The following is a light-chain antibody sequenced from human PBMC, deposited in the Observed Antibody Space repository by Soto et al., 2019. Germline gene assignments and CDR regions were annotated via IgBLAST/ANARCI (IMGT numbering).Light chain of an antibody. Sequence: VMTQSPASLSVSPGEGATLSCRASESVSSNLAWYQQKPGQAPRLLIYGASTRATGIPARFSGSGSGTEFTLIISSLQSEDFAVYYCQQYNNWPWTFGQGTKVEIK. CDR3: QQYNNWPWT. V-gene: IGKV3-15*01. CDR1: ESVSSN. CDR2: GAS. J-gene: IGKJ1*01.